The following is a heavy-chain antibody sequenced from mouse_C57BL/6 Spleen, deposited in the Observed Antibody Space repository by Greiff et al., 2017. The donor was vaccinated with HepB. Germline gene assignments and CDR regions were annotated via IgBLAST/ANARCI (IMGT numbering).Heavy chain of an antibody. CDR1: GYTFTSYW. Sequence: QVQLKQPGAELVKPGASVKLSCKASGYTFTSYWMQWVKQRPGQGLEWIGEIDPSDSYTNYNQKFKGKATLTVDTSSSTAYMQLSSLTSEDSAVYYCARRGYEFAYWGQGTLVTVSA. CDR2: IDPSDSYT. J-gene: IGHJ3*01. CDR3: ARRGYEFAY. D-gene: IGHD3-1*01. V-gene: IGHV1-50*01.